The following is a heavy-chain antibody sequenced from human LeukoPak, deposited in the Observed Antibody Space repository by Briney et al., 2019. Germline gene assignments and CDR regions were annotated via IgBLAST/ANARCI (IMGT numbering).Heavy chain of an antibody. CDR2: ISASGDVT. J-gene: IGHJ3*02. CDR3: AKASGSYAFDI. CDR1: GFSFSAYP. Sequence: PGGSLRLSCAASGFSFSAYPMGWVRQAPGKGLQWLSGISASGDVTFHADRVKGRFAISRDNSKNTLYLQMNSLRAEDTAVYYCAKASGSYAFDIWGQGTMVTVSS. V-gene: IGHV3-23*01. D-gene: IGHD1-26*01.